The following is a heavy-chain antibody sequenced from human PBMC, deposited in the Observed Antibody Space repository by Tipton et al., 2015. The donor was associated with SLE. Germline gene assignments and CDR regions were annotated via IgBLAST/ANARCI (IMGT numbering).Heavy chain of an antibody. J-gene: IGHJ4*02. V-gene: IGHV3-15*01. CDR3: TTAGGTTDY. CDR1: RLTFSDAW. CDR2: IKSDIGGGTT. D-gene: IGHD4-11*01. Sequence: GYLRLSCAASRLTFSDAWMNWVRQAPGKGLESVGRIKSDIGGGTTDYAEPVKGRFTISRDDSKNMLFLHMSSLKSDDTAMYFCTTAGGTTDYWSQGTLVTDYS.